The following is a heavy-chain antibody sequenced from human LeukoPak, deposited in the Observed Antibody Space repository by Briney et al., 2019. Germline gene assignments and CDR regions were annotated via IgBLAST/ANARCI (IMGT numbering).Heavy chain of an antibody. CDR2: IKQDGSEK. J-gene: IGHJ4*02. Sequence: GGSLRLSCAASGFTFSRYWMSWVRQAPGKGLEWVANIKQDGSEKYYVDSVKGRFTIFRDNAKNSLYLQMNSLRAEDTAVYYCARSAGSSSWYEGYYFDYWSQGTLVTVSS. CDR1: GFTFSRYW. V-gene: IGHV3-7*01. D-gene: IGHD6-13*01. CDR3: ARSAGSSSWYEGYYFDY.